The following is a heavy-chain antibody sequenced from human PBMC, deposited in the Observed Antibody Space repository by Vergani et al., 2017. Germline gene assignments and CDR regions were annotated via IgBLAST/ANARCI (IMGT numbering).Heavy chain of an antibody. Sequence: EVQLVESGGGLVKPGGSLRLSCAASGFTFSSYSMNWVCQAPGKGLEWVSSISSSSSYIYYADSVKGRFTISGDNAKNSLYLQMNSLGAEDTAVYYCAGEIIAAAGTYYFDYWGQGTLVTVSS. CDR1: GFTFSSYS. CDR3: AGEIIAAAGTYYFDY. D-gene: IGHD6-13*01. V-gene: IGHV3-21*01. J-gene: IGHJ4*02. CDR2: ISSSSSYI.